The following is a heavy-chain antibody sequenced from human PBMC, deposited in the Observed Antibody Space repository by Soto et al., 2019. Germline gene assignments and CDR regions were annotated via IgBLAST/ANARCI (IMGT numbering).Heavy chain of an antibody. D-gene: IGHD3-10*01. J-gene: IGHJ6*02. Sequence: SETLSLTCTVSGGSISSGGYYWSWIRQHPGKGLEWIGYIYYSGSTYYNPSLKSRVTISVDTSKNQFSLKLSSVTAADTAVYYCASTWHVDYYRYYYYGMDVWAQGTSVTVSS. CDR2: IYYSGST. V-gene: IGHV4-31*03. CDR3: ASTWHVDYYRYYYYGMDV. CDR1: GGSISSGGYY.